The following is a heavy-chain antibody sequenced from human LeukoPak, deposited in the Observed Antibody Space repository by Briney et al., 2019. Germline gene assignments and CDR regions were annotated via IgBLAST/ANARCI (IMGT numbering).Heavy chain of an antibody. CDR1: GFTFGDYA. CDR2: IRSKAYGGTT. Sequence: GGSLRLSCTASGFTFGDYAMSWFRQAPGKGLEWVGFIRSKAYGGTTEYAASVKGRFTISRDDSKSIAYLQMNSLKTEDTAVYYCTSREWLSSYYFDYWGQGTLVTVSS. J-gene: IGHJ4*02. CDR3: TSREWLSSYYFDY. D-gene: IGHD3-3*01. V-gene: IGHV3-49*03.